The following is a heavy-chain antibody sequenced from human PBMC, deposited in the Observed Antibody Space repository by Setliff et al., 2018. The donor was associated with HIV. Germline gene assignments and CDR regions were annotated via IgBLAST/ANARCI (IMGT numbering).Heavy chain of an antibody. Sequence: SETLSLTCTVSGDSISSSSCYWAWIRQPPGKGLEWLGNIYYSGTTFYNPSLKSRVTVSVDTSKNQFSLRRNSVTAADTAVYYCARRRADYDSSGHYREDFDYWGQGTLVTVSS. CDR1: GDSISSSSCY. V-gene: IGHV4-39*01. J-gene: IGHJ4*02. D-gene: IGHD3-22*01. CDR3: ARRRADYDSSGHYREDFDY. CDR2: IYYSGTT.